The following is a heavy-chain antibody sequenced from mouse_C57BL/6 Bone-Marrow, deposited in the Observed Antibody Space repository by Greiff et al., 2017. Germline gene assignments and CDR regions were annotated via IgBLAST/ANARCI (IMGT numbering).Heavy chain of an antibody. CDR1: GYTFTDYE. Sequence: QVQLQQSGAELVRPGASVTLSCKASGYTFTDYEMHWVKQTPVHGLEWIGAIDPETGGTAYNQKFQGKAILTADKSSSTAYMELRSLTSEDSAVYYCTTDGYPFAYWGQGTLVTVSA. CDR2: IDPETGGT. D-gene: IGHD2-3*01. J-gene: IGHJ3*01. CDR3: TTDGYPFAY. V-gene: IGHV1-15*01.